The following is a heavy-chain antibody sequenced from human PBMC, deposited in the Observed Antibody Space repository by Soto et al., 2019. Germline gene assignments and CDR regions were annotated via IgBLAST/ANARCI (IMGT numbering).Heavy chain of an antibody. CDR2: IHTDGSST. V-gene: IGHV3-74*01. CDR3: ATSFV. CDR1: GFTFSNYF. D-gene: IGHD2-2*01. J-gene: IGHJ1*01. Sequence: EVQLVESGGGLVQPGGSLRLSCVASGFTFSNYFMHWVRQAPGKGLVCVSGIHTDGSSTNYADSVKGRFTISRDNAKNTLYLQMISMRVDDTAVYYCATSFVRGQGTLVTVSS.